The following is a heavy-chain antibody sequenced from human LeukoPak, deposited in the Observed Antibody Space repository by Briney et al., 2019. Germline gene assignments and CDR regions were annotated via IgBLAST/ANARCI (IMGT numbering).Heavy chain of an antibody. CDR1: GGSISSTSYY. CDR2: IYSDGST. CDR3: ARAYKVAMIYFDY. J-gene: IGHJ4*02. D-gene: IGHD5-12*01. Sequence: SETLSLTCTVSGGSISSTSYYWGWIRQPPGKGLEWIGNIYSDGSTYYNPSLKSRVTISVDTSKNQFSLKMSSVTAADTAVYYCARAYKVAMIYFDYWGQGTLVTVSS. V-gene: IGHV4-39*07.